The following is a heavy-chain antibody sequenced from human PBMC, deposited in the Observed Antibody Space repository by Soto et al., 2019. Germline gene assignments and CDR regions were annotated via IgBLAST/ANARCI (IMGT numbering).Heavy chain of an antibody. CDR1: GGSFSGYQ. J-gene: IGHJ6*03. D-gene: IGHD3-10*01. V-gene: IGHV4-34*01. Sequence: QVQLQQWGAGLLKPSETLSLTCAVYGGSFSGYQWSWIRQTPGKGLEWIGEINDSGNINYNPSLKRRVTMVLDTTKKQISLKLSSVTAADTAVYYCARGLILWVGELARRGGYDEDMDVRGKGTTVIV. CDR2: INDSGNI. CDR3: ARGLILWVGELARRGGYDEDMDV.